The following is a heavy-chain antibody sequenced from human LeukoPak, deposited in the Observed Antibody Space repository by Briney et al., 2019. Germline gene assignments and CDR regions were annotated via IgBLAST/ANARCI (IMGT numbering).Heavy chain of an antibody. CDR3: ARDLAALCRTNGVCYTVDP. Sequence: ASVKVSCKASGYTFTSYYMHWVRQAPGQGLEWMGIINPSGGSTSYAQKFQGRVTMTRDTSTSTVYMELSSLRSEDTAVYYCARDLAALCRTNGVCYTVDPWGQGTLVTVSS. V-gene: IGHV1-46*01. J-gene: IGHJ5*02. CDR1: GYTFTSYY. D-gene: IGHD2-8*01. CDR2: INPSGGST.